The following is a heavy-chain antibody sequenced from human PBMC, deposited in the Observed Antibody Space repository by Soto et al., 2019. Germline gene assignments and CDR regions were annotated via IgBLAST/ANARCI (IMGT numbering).Heavy chain of an antibody. D-gene: IGHD4-17*01. CDR1: GFTVSSNY. CDR2: IYSGGST. V-gene: IGHV3-53*01. CDR3: ARGADDYGDYGSRWNGFDP. Sequence: GGSLRLSCAASGFTVSSNYMSWVRQAPGKGLEWVSVIYSGGSTYYADSVKGRFTISRDNSKNTLYLQMNSLRAEDTAVYYCARGADDYGDYGSRWNGFDPWGQGTLVTVSS. J-gene: IGHJ5*02.